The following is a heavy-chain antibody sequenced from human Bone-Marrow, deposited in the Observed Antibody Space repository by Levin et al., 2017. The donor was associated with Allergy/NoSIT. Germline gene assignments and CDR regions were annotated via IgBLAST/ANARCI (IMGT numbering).Heavy chain of an antibody. V-gene: IGHV1-24*01. CDR3: ATDYDY. CDR2: IDSEDGEV. CDR1: GYTLSEFS. Sequence: GASVKVSCKVSGYTLSEFSMHWVRQAPGKGLEWMGVIDSEDGEVIYAEKFQGRVTMTEDTSTDTAYMELSSLRSDDTALYYCATDYDYWGQGTLVTVSS. J-gene: IGHJ4*02.